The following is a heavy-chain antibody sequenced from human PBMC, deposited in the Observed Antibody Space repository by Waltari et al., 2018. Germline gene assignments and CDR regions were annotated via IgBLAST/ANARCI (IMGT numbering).Heavy chain of an antibody. J-gene: IGHJ6*02. CDR3: ARDTPYCSGGSCHYYYYYGMDV. CDR2: IKQDGSEK. D-gene: IGHD2-15*01. CDR1: GFTFSSYW. Sequence: EVQLVESGGGLVQPGGSLRLSCAASGFTFSSYWMSWVRQAPGKGLEWVANIKQDGSEKYYVDAVKGRFTISRDNAKNSLYLQMNSLRAEDTAVYYCARDTPYCSGGSCHYYYYYGMDVWGQGTTVTVSS. V-gene: IGHV3-7*01.